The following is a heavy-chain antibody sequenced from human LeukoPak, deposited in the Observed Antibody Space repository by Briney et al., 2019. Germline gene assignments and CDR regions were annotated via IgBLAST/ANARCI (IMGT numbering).Heavy chain of an antibody. V-gene: IGHV3-7*01. CDR3: ARDQYDTWSRRGNFDS. D-gene: IGHD3-3*01. CDR2: IKLDGSEK. CDR1: GFTFSSNY. Sequence: GGSLRLSCAASGFTFSSNYMNWVRQAPGKGLEWVANIKLDGSEKNYVDSVKGRFTISRDNTKNSLYLQMNSLRAEDTAVFYCARDQYDTWSRRGNFDSWGQGTLVIVSS. J-gene: IGHJ4*02.